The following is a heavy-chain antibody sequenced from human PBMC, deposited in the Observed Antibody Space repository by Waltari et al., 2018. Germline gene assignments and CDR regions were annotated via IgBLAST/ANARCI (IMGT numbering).Heavy chain of an antibody. CDR2: MYRGGST. Sequence: EVQLVESGGGSMQPGGFLRLSCEASRFTISPNFMNWVRRAPGKGPEWVSVMYRGGSTYYADSVKGRFTVSRDNSKNTLYFQMNSLRAEDTAVYYCARAPMPLWFGNWYFDLWGRGTLVTVSS. CDR1: RFTISPNF. V-gene: IGHV3-53*01. J-gene: IGHJ2*01. CDR3: ARAPMPLWFGNWYFDL. D-gene: IGHD3-10*01.